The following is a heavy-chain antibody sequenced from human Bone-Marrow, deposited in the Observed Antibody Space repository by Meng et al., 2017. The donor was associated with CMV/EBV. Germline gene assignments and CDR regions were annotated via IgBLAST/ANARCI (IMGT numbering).Heavy chain of an antibody. V-gene: IGHV3-7*01. Sequence: GESLKISCAASGFTFSDYYMSWIRQAPGKGLEWVANIKQDGSEKYYVDSVKGRFTISRDNAKNSLYLQMNSLRAEDTAVYYCARGRSGYCSSTSCYMGPGDYGMDVWGQGTTVTVSS. CDR3: ARGRSGYCSSTSCYMGPGDYGMDV. J-gene: IGHJ6*02. D-gene: IGHD2-2*02. CDR2: IKQDGSEK. CDR1: GFTFSDYY.